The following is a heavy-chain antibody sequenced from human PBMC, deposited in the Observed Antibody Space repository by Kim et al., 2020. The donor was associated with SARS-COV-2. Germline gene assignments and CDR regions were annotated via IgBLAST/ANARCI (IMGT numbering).Heavy chain of an antibody. CDR3: ASDIVATLDY. Sequence: ASVKVSCNASGYTFTSYSLRWVRQAPGKRLEWLGWINACTGNTKYSQKFQGRVTITTDPSTSTAYMELSSLRSDDTAVYYCASDIVATLDYWGQGTLGTV. CDR2: INACTGNT. D-gene: IGHD5-12*01. CDR1: GYTFTSYS. V-gene: IGHV1-3*01. J-gene: IGHJ4*02.